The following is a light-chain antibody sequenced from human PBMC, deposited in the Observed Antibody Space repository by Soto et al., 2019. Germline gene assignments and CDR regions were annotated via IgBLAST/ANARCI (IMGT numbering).Light chain of an antibody. CDR1: QNLNHY. CDR3: QQLRDLPRT. CDR2: DGS. J-gene: IGKJ4*02. V-gene: IGKV3-11*01. Sequence: EIVGTQSPATLSLSPGERATLFCRASQNLNHYLVWSQQKPGQAPRLLIYDGSKRATGIPARFSGSGSGTDFALTISSLQPEDFAVYFCQQLRDLPRTFGGGTKVEI.